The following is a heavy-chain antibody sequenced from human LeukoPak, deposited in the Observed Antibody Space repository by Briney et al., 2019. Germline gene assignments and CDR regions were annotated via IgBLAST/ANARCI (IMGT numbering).Heavy chain of an antibody. V-gene: IGHV3-21*01. CDR3: ARVGRDGYNYPYYYYGMDV. CDR2: ISSSSSYI. D-gene: IGHD5-24*01. J-gene: IGHJ6*02. Sequence: GGSLRLSCAAPGFTFSGYAMSWVRQAPGKGLEWVSSISSSSSYIYYADSVKGRFTISRDNARNSLYLQMNSLRAEDTAVYYCARVGRDGYNYPYYYYGMDVWGQGTTVTVSS. CDR1: GFTFSGYA.